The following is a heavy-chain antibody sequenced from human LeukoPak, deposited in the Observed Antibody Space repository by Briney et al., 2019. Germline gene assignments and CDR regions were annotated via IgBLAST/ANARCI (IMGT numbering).Heavy chain of an antibody. CDR3: ARGGVSGYPGAFDI. V-gene: IGHV4-31*03. J-gene: IGHJ3*02. Sequence: SETLSLTCTVSGGSISSGGYYWSWIRQHPGKGLEWIGYIYYSGSTYYNPSLKSRVTISVDTSKNQFSLKLSSVTAADTAVYYCARGGVSGYPGAFDIWGQGTRVTVFS. D-gene: IGHD5-12*01. CDR1: GGSISSGGYY. CDR2: IYYSGST.